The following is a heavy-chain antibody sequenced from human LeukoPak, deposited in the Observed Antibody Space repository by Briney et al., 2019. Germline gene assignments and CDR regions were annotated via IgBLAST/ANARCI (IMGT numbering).Heavy chain of an antibody. J-gene: IGHJ4*02. CDR2: IRSKANSYAT. D-gene: IGHD1-26*01. CDR1: GFIFSGSA. V-gene: IGHV3-73*01. CDR3: TRAREGGNDY. Sequence: GGSLRLSCAASGFIFSGSAMHWVRQASGKGLEWVGRIRSKANSYATAYAASVKGRFTISRDDSKNTAYLQMNSLKTEDTAVYYCTRAREGGNDYWGQGTLVTVSS.